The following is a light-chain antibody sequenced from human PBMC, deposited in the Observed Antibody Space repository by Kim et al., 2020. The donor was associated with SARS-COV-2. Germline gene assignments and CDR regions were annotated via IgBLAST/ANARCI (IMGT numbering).Light chain of an antibody. CDR2: QDS. V-gene: IGLV3-1*01. J-gene: IGLJ1*01. CDR3: QAWDSSHGV. Sequence: SYELTQPPSVSVSPGQTASITCSGDKLGDKYACWYQQKPGQSPVVVIYQDSKRPSGIPERFSGSNSGNTATLTISGTQAMDEADYYCQAWDSSHGVFGTGTQLTAL. CDR1: KLGDKY.